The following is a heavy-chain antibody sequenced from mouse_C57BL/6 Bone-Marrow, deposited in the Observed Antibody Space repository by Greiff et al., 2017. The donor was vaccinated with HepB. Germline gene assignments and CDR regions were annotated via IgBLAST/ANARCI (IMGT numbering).Heavy chain of an antibody. CDR2: INPNNGGT. Sequence: EVQLQQSGPELVKPGASVKISCKASGYTFTDYYMNWVKQSHGKSLEWIGDINPNNGGTSYNQKFKGKATLTVDKSSSTAYMELRSLTSEDSAVYYCASEQYYFDYWGQGTTLTVSS. CDR1: GYTFTDYY. J-gene: IGHJ2*01. CDR3: ASEQYYFDY. D-gene: IGHD6-1*01. V-gene: IGHV1-26*01.